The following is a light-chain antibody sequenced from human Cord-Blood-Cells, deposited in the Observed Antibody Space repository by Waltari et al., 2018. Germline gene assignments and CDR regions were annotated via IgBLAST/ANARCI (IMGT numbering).Light chain of an antibody. Sequence: QSALTQPASVSGSPGQSITISCTATSSDVGGYNYVSWYQQHPGKAPKLMIYDVSKRPSGVSTRFSRSKSGNTASLTISGLQAEDEADYYCSSYTSSSTWVFGGGTKLTVL. CDR3: SSYTSSSTWV. V-gene: IGLV2-14*01. CDR1: SSDVGGYNY. CDR2: DVS. J-gene: IGLJ3*02.